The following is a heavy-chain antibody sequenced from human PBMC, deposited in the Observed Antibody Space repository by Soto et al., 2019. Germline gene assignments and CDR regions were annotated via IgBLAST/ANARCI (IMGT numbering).Heavy chain of an antibody. J-gene: IGHJ4*02. CDR2: LYYGRSA. CDR1: GDSISSYY. V-gene: IGHV4-59*01. CDR3: ALRSMAVVPEY. D-gene: IGHD3-22*01. Sequence: QVQLQESGPGLVKPSETLSLTCAVSGDSISSYYCMWIRQPPGKGLESIGCLYYGRSANYNPSLKSRVTLSVHTSTNQCSLTLSSMTAADTAVYYCALRSMAVVPEYWGQGTLVTVSS.